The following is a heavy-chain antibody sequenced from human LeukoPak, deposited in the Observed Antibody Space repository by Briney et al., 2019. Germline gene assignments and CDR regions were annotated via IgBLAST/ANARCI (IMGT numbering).Heavy chain of an antibody. CDR3: ARDYGFRSGYDYSYFDY. J-gene: IGHJ4*02. CDR1: GGSFSGYS. Sequence: PSETLSLTCAVYGGSFSGYSWTWIRQPPGKGLEWIGEINHSGTTDYNPSLQSRVTISLDTSKNQFSLKVTSVTAADTAVYYCARDYGFRSGYDYSYFDYWGQGTLVTVSS. CDR2: INHSGTT. V-gene: IGHV4-34*01. D-gene: IGHD5-12*01.